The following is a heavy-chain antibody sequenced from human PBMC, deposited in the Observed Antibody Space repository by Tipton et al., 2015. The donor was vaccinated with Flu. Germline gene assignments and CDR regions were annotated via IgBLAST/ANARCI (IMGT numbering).Heavy chain of an antibody. V-gene: IGHV3-53*01. D-gene: IGHD3-3*01. CDR3: ARDHPPSITVLGEITDYFGMAV. Sequence: GSLRLSCAASGFTVNSYYMSWVRQAPGKGLEWVSVLYTGGGTTYADSVKGRFTISRDDSKNTLYLQVNSLRAEDTAAYYCARDHPPSITVLGEITDYFGMAVWGQGTTVTVSS. J-gene: IGHJ6*02. CDR1: GFTVNSYY. CDR2: LYTGGGT.